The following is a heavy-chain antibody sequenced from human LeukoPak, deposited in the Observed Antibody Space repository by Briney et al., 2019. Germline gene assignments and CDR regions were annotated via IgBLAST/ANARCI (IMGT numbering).Heavy chain of an antibody. CDR1: GGSISSSSYY. D-gene: IGHD5-12*01. V-gene: IGHV4-39*01. J-gene: IGHJ3*02. CDR2: IYYSGST. Sequence: SETLSLTCTVSGGSISSSSYYWGWIRQPPGKGLEWIGSIYYSGSTYYNPSLKSRVTISVDTSKNQFSLKLSSVTAADTAVYYCARAGVAPDAFDIWGQGTMVTVSS. CDR3: ARAGVAPDAFDI.